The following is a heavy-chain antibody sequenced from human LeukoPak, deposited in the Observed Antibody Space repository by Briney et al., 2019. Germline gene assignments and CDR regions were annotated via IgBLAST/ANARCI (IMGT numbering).Heavy chain of an antibody. V-gene: IGHV3-43*02. CDR2: ISGDGGST. Sequence: PGGSLRLSCAASGFTFDDYAMHWVRQAPGKGLEWVSLISGDGGSTYCADSVKGRFTISRDNSKNSLYLQMNSLRTEDTALYYCAKATNYYDSSGYTDYWGQGTLVTVSS. J-gene: IGHJ4*02. D-gene: IGHD3-22*01. CDR3: AKATNYYDSSGYTDY. CDR1: GFTFDDYA.